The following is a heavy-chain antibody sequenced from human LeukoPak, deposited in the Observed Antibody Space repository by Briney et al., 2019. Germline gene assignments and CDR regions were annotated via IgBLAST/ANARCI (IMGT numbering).Heavy chain of an antibody. Sequence: SSVKVSCKASGYYLTSFAINWVRQAPGQGLEWMGWISAYDGGLKYAQDFQGRVTMTTDSSTRTAYMELTRLTSADTAVYYCARDPLTSIWSPYYFTLDVWGQGTTVRVSS. J-gene: IGHJ6*02. V-gene: IGHV1-18*01. D-gene: IGHD1-26*01. CDR1: GYYLTSFA. CDR2: ISAYDGGL. CDR3: ARDPLTSIWSPYYFTLDV.